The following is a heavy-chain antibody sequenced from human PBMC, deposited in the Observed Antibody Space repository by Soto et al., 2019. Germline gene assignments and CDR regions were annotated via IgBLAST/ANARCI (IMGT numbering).Heavy chain of an antibody. J-gene: IGHJ3*02. Sequence: PGESLKISCKGSGYSFTSYWIGWVRQMPGKGLEWMGIIYPGDSDTRYSPSFQGQVTISADKSISTAYLQWSSLKASDTAMYYCARRYYYDSSGYYYGAFDIWGQGTMVTVSS. D-gene: IGHD3-22*01. V-gene: IGHV5-51*01. CDR1: GYSFTSYW. CDR3: ARRYYYDSSGYYYGAFDI. CDR2: IYPGDSDT.